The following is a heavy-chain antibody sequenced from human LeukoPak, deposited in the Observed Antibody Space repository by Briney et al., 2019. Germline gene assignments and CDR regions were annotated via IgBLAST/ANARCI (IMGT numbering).Heavy chain of an antibody. Sequence: GSVKVSCKASGYTFTGYYMHWVRQAPGQGLEWMGWINPNSGGTNYVQKFQGRVTMTRDTSISTAYMELSRLRSDDTAVYYCAREGYCSSTSCYIYYYYYYMDVWGKGTTVTVSS. CDR1: GYTFTGYY. CDR3: AREGYCSSTSCYIYYYYYYMDV. D-gene: IGHD2-2*02. V-gene: IGHV1-2*02. J-gene: IGHJ6*03. CDR2: INPNSGGT.